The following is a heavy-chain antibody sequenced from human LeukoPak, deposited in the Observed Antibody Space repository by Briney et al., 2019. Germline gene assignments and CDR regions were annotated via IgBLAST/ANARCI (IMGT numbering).Heavy chain of an antibody. CDR2: ISSSGKTI. CDR3: ARDQGIFDY. CDR1: GFTFSSYS. J-gene: IGHJ4*02. Sequence: GGSLRLSCAASGFTFSSYSMNWVRQAPGKGLEWVSYISSSGKTIYYADSVRGRFTISRDNAKNSLYLQMNSLRDKDSAVYYCARDQGIFDYWGQGTLVTVSS. V-gene: IGHV3-48*02.